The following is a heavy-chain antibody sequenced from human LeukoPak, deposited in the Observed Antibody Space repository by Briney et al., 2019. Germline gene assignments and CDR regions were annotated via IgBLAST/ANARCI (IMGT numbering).Heavy chain of an antibody. J-gene: IGHJ4*02. CDR2: ISAYNGNT. CDR3: AIRSMRQQLPPDY. Sequence: ASVEISCKASGYTFTSYGISWVRQAPGQGLEWMGWISAYNGNTNYAQKFQGRVTITTDESTSTAYMELSSLRSEDTAVYYCAIRSMRQQLPPDYWGQGTLVTVSS. CDR1: GYTFTSYG. D-gene: IGHD6-13*01. V-gene: IGHV1-18*01.